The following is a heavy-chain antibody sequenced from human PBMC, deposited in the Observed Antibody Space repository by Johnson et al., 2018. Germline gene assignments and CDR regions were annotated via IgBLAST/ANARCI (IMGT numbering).Heavy chain of an antibody. CDR1: GFTVSSNY. CDR2: IYSGGST. J-gene: IGHJ1*01. CDR3: AREQEEGARWGYLQH. V-gene: IGHV3-66*01. D-gene: IGHD1-26*01. Sequence: VQLVQSGGGLVQPGGSLRLSCAASGFTVSSNYMSWVRQSPGKGLEWVSVIYSGGSTYYADSVKGRFTISRDNSKNTLYLQMNSLRAEETAVYYCAREQEEGARWGYLQHGGQGTLVTVYS.